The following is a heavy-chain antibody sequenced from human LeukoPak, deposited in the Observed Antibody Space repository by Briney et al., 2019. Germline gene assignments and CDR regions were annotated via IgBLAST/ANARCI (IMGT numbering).Heavy chain of an antibody. CDR2: ISYDGSNK. V-gene: IGHV3-30-3*01. Sequence: GGSLRLSCAASGFTFSSYAMHWVSQAPGKGLEWVAVISYDGSNKYYADSVKGRFTISRDNSKNTLYLQMNSLRAEDTAVYYCARSETTVVGFDYWGQGTLVTVSS. CDR3: ARSETTVVGFDY. CDR1: GFTFSSYA. J-gene: IGHJ4*02. D-gene: IGHD4-23*01.